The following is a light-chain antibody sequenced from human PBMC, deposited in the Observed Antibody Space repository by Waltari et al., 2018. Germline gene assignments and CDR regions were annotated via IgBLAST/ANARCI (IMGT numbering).Light chain of an antibody. Sequence: QSALTQPASVSASPGQSITISCTGTSSDIGSYVYASWYQQHPGKAPKLLIYVGSKRPSGVPYRFAATRAGETPYRTISGLQGEDEADYYCSSLTGSGVLFGGGTKVTVL. CDR2: VGS. V-gene: IGLV2-14*01. CDR3: SSLTGSGVL. CDR1: SSDIGSYVY. J-gene: IGLJ2*01.